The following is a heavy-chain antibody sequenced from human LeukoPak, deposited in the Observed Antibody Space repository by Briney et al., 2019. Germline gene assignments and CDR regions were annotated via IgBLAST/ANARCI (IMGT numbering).Heavy chain of an antibody. D-gene: IGHD1-26*01. J-gene: IGHJ4*02. CDR3: AKGGKWDVTPFDY. CDR1: GFTFTSHS. Sequence: GSLRVSCAASGFTFTSHSMNWVRPAPGKGLEWVSTISGGGGSTYYADSVKGRFTISRDNSKNTLYLQVNSLRAEDTAVYYCAKGGKWDVTPFDYWGQGTLVTVSS. V-gene: IGHV3-23*01. CDR2: ISGGGGST.